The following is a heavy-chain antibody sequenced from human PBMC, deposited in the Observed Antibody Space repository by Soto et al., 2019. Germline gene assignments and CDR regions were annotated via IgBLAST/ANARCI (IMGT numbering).Heavy chain of an antibody. Sequence: QTLSLTPAISGDSVSGTSTAWSLIRQSPSRGLEWLGRTYYRSNWYTDYAVSVKSRITISPDTSKNQFSLQLNSVTPEDTAVYYCARGSYYSGWVWGQGTLVTVSS. D-gene: IGHD6-19*01. CDR3: ARGSYYSGWV. CDR2: TYYRSNWYT. CDR1: GDSVSGTSTA. J-gene: IGHJ4*02. V-gene: IGHV6-1*01.